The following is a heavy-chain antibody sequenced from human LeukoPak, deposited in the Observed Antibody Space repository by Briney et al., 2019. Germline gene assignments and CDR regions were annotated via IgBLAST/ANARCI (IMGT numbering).Heavy chain of an antibody. CDR2: INIGGTKT. CDR1: GFTFNDYY. Sequence: GGSLRVSCAASGFTFNDYYMSWVRQAPGKGLEWLSYINIGGTKTHYADSVKGRVTISRDNAKKSLYLEMNNLRAEDTAVYYCATDGAGFDTWGQGVLVTVSS. J-gene: IGHJ5*02. V-gene: IGHV3-11*01. CDR3: ATDGAGFDT.